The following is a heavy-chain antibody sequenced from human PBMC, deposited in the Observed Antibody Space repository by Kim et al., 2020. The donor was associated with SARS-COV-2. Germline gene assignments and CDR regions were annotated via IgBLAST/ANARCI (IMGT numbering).Heavy chain of an antibody. CDR2: IYNSGST. J-gene: IGHJ2*01. V-gene: IGHV4-59*01. CDR1: GGSISSYY. D-gene: IGHD4-17*01. CDR3: ARSPSHDYGGQDWYFDL. Sequence: SETLSLTCTVPGGSISSYYWHWMRQPPGKGLEWIGYIYNSGSTNNNPSLKSRVTMSVDTSRNQFSLRLTSVTAADTAVYYCARSPSHDYGGQDWYFDLWGRGTPVTVSA.